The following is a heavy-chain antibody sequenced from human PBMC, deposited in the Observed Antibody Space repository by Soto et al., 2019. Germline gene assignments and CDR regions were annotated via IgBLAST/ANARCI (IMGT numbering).Heavy chain of an antibody. Sequence: GGSLRLSCAASGFTFSNAWMSWVRQAPGKGLEWVGRIKRKTDGETTDYAAPVKGRFTISRDDSKNTLYLQMNSLKTEDTAVYYCTTTYSSSWHYFDYWGQGTLVTVSS. V-gene: IGHV3-15*01. CDR2: IKRKTDGETT. CDR3: TTTYSSSWHYFDY. D-gene: IGHD6-13*01. J-gene: IGHJ4*02. CDR1: GFTFSNAW.